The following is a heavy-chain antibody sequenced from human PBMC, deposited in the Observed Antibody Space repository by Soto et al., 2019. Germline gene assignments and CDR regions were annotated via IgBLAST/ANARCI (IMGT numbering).Heavy chain of an antibody. CDR3: KIVANRYFDL. CDR1: GFTFSTYW. Sequence: EVQLVESGGGLVQPGGSLRLSCAASGFTFSTYWMSWVRQAPGKGLEWVANIKQDGSEKYYVDSVKGRSTISRDNAKNSLSLRLNTLRAEDKVGYYCKIVANRYFDLWGPVTLGTVSS. CDR2: IKQDGSEK. V-gene: IGHV3-7*01. J-gene: IGHJ2*01.